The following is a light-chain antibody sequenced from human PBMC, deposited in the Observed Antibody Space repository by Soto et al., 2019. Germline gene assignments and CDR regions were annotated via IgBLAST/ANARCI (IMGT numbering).Light chain of an antibody. Sequence: MTQSPSSLSASVGDRVTITCRASHSISNYLNWYQHKPGKVPKLLIYAASSLQSGVPTRFSGSGSGTDFTLTINSLQPEDFATYYCQQSYGTPLTFGGGTKIEIK. CDR3: QQSYGTPLT. V-gene: IGKV1-39*01. CDR1: HSISNY. J-gene: IGKJ4*01. CDR2: AAS.